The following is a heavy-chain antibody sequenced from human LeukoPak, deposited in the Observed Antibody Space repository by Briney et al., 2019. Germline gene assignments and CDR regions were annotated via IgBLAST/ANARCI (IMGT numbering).Heavy chain of an antibody. V-gene: IGHV3-33*01. CDR3: ARAYGVYYYYGMDV. D-gene: IGHD4-17*01. CDR2: IWYDGSNK. J-gene: IGHJ6*02. CDR1: GFTFSSYG. Sequence: GGSLRLSCAASGFTFSSYGMHWVRQAPGKGLEWVAVIWYDGSNKYYADTVKGRFTISRDNSKNTLYLQMNSLRAEDTAVYYCARAYGVYYYYGMDVWGQGTTVTVSS.